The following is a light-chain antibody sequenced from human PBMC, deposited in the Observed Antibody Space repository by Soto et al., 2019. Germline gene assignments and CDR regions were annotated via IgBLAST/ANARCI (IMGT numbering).Light chain of an antibody. CDR3: QLAQSFQWT. J-gene: IGKJ1*01. CDR1: QSIDSW. V-gene: IGKV1-12*01. CDR2: GAS. Sequence: DIQMTQSPSSVSASIGDRVTISCRASQSIDSWVAWYQQKPGKAPKLLIFGASNLQSGVPSRFSGSGFGTDFTLTISGLQPEDFATYYCQLAQSFQWTFGKRTKVDI.